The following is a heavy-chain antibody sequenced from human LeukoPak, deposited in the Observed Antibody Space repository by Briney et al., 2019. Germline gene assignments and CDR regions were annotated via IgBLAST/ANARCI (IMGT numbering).Heavy chain of an antibody. D-gene: IGHD3-22*01. CDR2: IYTSGRT. J-gene: IGHJ4*02. Sequence: PSETLSLTCAVSGGSISSGSYYCSWIRQPAGEGLEWIERIYTSGRTNYNPSLKSRVNISVDTSKNQFSLKLSSVSAGDTAVYYCARSALVYYDSSGHLDYWGQGTLVTVSS. CDR3: ARSALVYYDSSGHLDY. V-gene: IGHV4-61*02. CDR1: GGSISSGSYY.